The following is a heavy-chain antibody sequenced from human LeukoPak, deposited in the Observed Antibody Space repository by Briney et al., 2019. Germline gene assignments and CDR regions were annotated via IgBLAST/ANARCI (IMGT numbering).Heavy chain of an antibody. Sequence: GGSLRLSCAASGFTFSSYSMNWVRQAPGKGLEWVSSISSSSSYIYYADSVKGRFTISRDNAKNSLYLQMNSLRAEDTAVYYCVPTHYDILTGDAFDIWGQGTMVTVSS. CDR2: ISSSSSYI. D-gene: IGHD3-9*01. J-gene: IGHJ3*02. V-gene: IGHV3-21*01. CDR3: VPTHYDILTGDAFDI. CDR1: GFTFSSYS.